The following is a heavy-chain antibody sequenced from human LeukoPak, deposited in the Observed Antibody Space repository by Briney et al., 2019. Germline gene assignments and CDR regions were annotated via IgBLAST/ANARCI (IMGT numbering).Heavy chain of an antibody. CDR2: IYYSGST. J-gene: IGHJ5*02. CDR1: GGSISSSSYY. Sequence: PSETLSLTCTVSGGSISSSSYYWGWIRQPPGKGLEWIGSIYYSGSTYYNPSLKSRVTISVDTSKNQFSLKLSSVTAADTAVYYCARLSTGDSDWFDPWGQGTLVTVSS. V-gene: IGHV4-39*01. D-gene: IGHD2-21*02. CDR3: ARLSTGDSDWFDP.